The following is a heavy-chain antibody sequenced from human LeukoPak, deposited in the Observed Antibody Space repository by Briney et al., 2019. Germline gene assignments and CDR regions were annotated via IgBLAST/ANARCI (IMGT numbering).Heavy chain of an antibody. D-gene: IGHD3-10*01. CDR1: GFTFSSYS. V-gene: IGHV3-21*01. Sequence: GGSLRLSCAASGFTFSSYSMNWVRQAPGKGLEWVSSISSSSSYIYYADSVKGRFTISRDNAKNSLYLQMNSLRAEDTAVYYCARGLSSSGSYMAPYYYMDVWGKGITATVSS. CDR3: ARGLSSSGSYMAPYYYMDV. J-gene: IGHJ6*03. CDR2: ISSSSSYI.